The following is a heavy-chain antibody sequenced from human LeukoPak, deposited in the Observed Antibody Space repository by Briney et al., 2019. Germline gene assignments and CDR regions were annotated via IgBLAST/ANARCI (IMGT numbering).Heavy chain of an antibody. CDR2: ILPSGGEI. D-gene: IGHD2-8*02. Sequence: HPGGSLRLSCAASGFTFSTFAMIWVRQPPGKGLEWVSSILPSGGEIHYADSVRGRFTISRDNSKSTLSLQMNSLRAEDTAIYYCATYRQVLLPFESWGQGTLVTVSS. CDR3: ATYRQVLLPFES. J-gene: IGHJ4*02. CDR1: GFTFSTFA. V-gene: IGHV3-23*01.